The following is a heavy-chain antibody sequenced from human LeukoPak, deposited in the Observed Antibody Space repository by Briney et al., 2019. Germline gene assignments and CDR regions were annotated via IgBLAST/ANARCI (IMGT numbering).Heavy chain of an antibody. D-gene: IGHD2-15*01. J-gene: IGHJ4*02. CDR1: GYTFTSYA. Sequence: GGSLRLSCAASGYTFTSYAMNWVRQAPGQGLEWMGWINTNTGNPTYAQGFTGRFVFSLDTSVSTAYLQISSLKAEDTAVYYCARTTSSWGWWYYFDYWGQGTLVTVSS. CDR3: ARTTSSWGWWYYFDY. V-gene: IGHV7-4-1*02. CDR2: INTNTGNP.